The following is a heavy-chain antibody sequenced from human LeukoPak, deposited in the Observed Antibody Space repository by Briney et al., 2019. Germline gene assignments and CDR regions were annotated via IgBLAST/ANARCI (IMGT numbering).Heavy chain of an antibody. D-gene: IGHD6-13*01. CDR3: ARDGTAAGLYFDL. Sequence: GGSLRLSCAVSGFTFSSYWMNWVRQAPGKGLEWVASIRQDGGEKSYVDSVKGRFTISRDNTKDSLYLQMSSLRAEDTAVYYCARDGTAAGLYFDLWGQGTLVTVSS. CDR1: GFTFSSYW. CDR2: IRQDGGEK. V-gene: IGHV3-7*01. J-gene: IGHJ4*01.